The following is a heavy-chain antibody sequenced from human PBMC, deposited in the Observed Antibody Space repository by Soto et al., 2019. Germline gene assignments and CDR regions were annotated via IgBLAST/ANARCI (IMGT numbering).Heavy chain of an antibody. D-gene: IGHD3-10*01. CDR1: GFTFSNYW. V-gene: IGHV3-7*05. J-gene: IGHJ4*02. CDR3: ARAGSENDS. CDR2: IKEDGSER. Sequence: EVQLVESGGGLVQPGGSLRLSCAASGFTFSNYWMTWVRQAPGKGLEWVANIKEDGSERNYVESVKGRFTISRDNAKNSLYLQLNSLRAEDTAVYYCARAGSENDSWGQGTRVIVSS.